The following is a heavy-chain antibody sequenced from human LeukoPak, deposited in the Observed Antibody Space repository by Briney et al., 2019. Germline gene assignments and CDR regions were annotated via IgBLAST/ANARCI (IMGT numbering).Heavy chain of an antibody. D-gene: IGHD6-19*01. CDR3: ARGGSGWPDY. CDR2: ISGSGDST. Sequence: GGSLRLSCAASGFTFRSYAMSWVRQAPGKGLEWVSAISGSGDSTYYADSVKGRFTISRDNAKNSLYLQMNSLRAEDTAVYYCARGGSGWPDYWGQGTLVTVSS. V-gene: IGHV3-23*01. CDR1: GFTFRSYA. J-gene: IGHJ4*02.